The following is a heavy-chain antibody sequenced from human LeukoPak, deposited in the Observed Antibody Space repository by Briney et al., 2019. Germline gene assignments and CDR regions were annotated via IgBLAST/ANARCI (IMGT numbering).Heavy chain of an antibody. D-gene: IGHD2-21*01. CDR2: ISGSGGST. V-gene: IGHV3-23*01. Sequence: PGGSLRLSCAASGFTFSSYAMSWVRQAPGKGLEWVSAISGSGGSTYYADSVKGRFTISRDNSKNTLYLQMNSLRAEDTAVYYCARDLGILSVPMPDYWGQGTLVTVSS. CDR3: ARDLGILSVPMPDY. CDR1: GFTFSSYA. J-gene: IGHJ4*02.